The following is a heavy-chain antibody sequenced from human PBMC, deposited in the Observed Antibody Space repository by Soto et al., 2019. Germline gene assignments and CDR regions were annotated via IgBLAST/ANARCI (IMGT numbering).Heavy chain of an antibody. CDR3: ARGALGTDYYYYGMDV. V-gene: IGHV1-18*01. CDR2: ISAYNGNT. CDR1: GYTFTSYG. J-gene: IGHJ6*02. Sequence: ASVKVSCKASGYTFTSYGISWVRQAPGQGLEWMGWISAYNGNTNYAQKLQGRVTMTTDTSTSTAYMELRSLRSDDTALYYCARGALGTDYYYYGMDVWGQGTTVTVSS.